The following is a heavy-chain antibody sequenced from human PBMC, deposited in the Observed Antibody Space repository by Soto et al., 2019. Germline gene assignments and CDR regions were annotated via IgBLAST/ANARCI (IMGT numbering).Heavy chain of an antibody. D-gene: IGHD3-9*01. Sequence: ASVKVSCKASGYTFTSYAMHWVRQAPGQRLEWMGWINAGNGNTKYSQKLQGRVTITRDTSASTAYMKLSSLRSKDTAVYYCANSLGGGYYDILTGPFDIWGQGTMVTVSS. CDR3: ANSLGGGYYDILTGPFDI. CDR1: GYTFTSYA. J-gene: IGHJ3*02. V-gene: IGHV1-3*01. CDR2: INAGNGNT.